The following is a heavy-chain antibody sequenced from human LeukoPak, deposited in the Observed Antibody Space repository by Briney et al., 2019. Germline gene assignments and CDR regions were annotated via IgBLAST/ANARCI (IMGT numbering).Heavy chain of an antibody. V-gene: IGHV1-69*13. Sequence: SVKVSCKASGGTFSTYAISWVRQAPGQGLEWMGGIIPIFGAANYAQKFQGRVTITADESTSTAYMELSSLRSEDTAVYYCARETVVVPAAPWGYFDYWGQGTLVTVSS. D-gene: IGHD2-2*01. J-gene: IGHJ4*02. CDR1: GGTFSTYA. CDR3: ARETVVVPAAPWGYFDY. CDR2: IIPIFGAA.